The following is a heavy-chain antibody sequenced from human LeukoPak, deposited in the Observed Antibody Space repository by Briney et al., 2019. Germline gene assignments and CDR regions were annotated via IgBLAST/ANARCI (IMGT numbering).Heavy chain of an antibody. CDR2: IGIDSGNT. J-gene: IGHJ4*02. Sequence: PGGSLRLSCTASGFPFIEYSMNWVRQAPGKGLEWISYIGIDSGNTKNADSVRGRFTISADKAKNSLYLQMNSLRVEDTAVYYCARDHNYAFDNWGQGTLVSVAS. D-gene: IGHD1-1*01. CDR3: ARDHNYAFDN. V-gene: IGHV3-48*01. CDR1: GFPFIEYS.